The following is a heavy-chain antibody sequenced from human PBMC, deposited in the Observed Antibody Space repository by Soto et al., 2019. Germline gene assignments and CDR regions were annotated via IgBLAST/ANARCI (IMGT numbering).Heavy chain of an antibody. CDR3: ARGALYCSNTSCYDY. CDR1: GYTFTSYG. V-gene: IGHV1-18*04. Sequence: GASVKVSCKASGYTFTSYGISWVRQAPGQGLEWMGWISAYNGNTNYAQKLQGRVTMTTDTSTSTAYMELRSLRSDDTAVYYCARGALYCSNTSCYDYWGQGTLVTVSS. D-gene: IGHD2-2*01. J-gene: IGHJ4*02. CDR2: ISAYNGNT.